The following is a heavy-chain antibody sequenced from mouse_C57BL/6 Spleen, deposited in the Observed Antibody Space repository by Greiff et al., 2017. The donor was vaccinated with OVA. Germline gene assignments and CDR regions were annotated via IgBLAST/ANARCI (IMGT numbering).Heavy chain of an antibody. CDR3: TRAGYTWFAY. D-gene: IGHD2-2*01. Sequence: EVNVVESGEGLVKPGGSLKLSCAASGFTFSSYAMSWVRQTPEKRLEWVAYISSGGDYIYYADTVKGRFTISRDNARNTLYLQMSSLKSEDTAMYYCTRAGYTWFAYWGQGTLVTVSA. J-gene: IGHJ3*01. CDR2: ISSGGDYI. CDR1: GFTFSSYA. V-gene: IGHV5-9-1*02.